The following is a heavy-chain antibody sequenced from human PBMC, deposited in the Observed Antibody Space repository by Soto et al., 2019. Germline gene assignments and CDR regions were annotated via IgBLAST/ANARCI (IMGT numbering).Heavy chain of an antibody. J-gene: IGHJ4*02. Sequence: QVQLVQSWAEVKKPGASVKVSCKASGYTLPSYDINRVRQATGQGLEGMGWRNPNSGNTGYAQKFQGRVTMSTNTLISTAYTELSRLRSEDTAVYYCARERSGSRDYWGQGTLVTVSS. D-gene: IGHD1-26*01. CDR2: RNPNSGNT. CDR3: ARERSGSRDY. CDR1: GYTLPSYD. V-gene: IGHV1-8*01.